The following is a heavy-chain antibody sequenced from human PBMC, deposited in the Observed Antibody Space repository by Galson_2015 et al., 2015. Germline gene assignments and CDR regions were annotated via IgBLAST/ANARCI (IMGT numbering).Heavy chain of an antibody. CDR3: ARDPRKGIGITMVRGQTKYNWFDP. J-gene: IGHJ5*02. V-gene: IGHV1-18*04. CDR1: GYTFTSYG. D-gene: IGHD3-10*01. Sequence: SVKVSCKASGYTFTSYGISWVRQAPGQGLEWMGWISAYNGNTNYAQKLQGRVTMTTDTSTSTAYMELRSLRSDDTAVYYCARDPRKGIGITMVRGQTKYNWFDPWGQGTLVTVSS. CDR2: ISAYNGNT.